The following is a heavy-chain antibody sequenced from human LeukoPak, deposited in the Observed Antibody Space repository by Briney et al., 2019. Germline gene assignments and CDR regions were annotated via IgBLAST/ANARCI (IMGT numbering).Heavy chain of an antibody. Sequence: GGSLRLSCAASGFTVSAYAMAWVRQAPGKGLEWVSTIYNDNTYYADSVKGRFAISTDNSKNTLYLQMNSLRVEDTAVYFCAARKVRGVWFYLDYWGQGTLVTVSS. CDR2: IYNDNT. J-gene: IGHJ4*02. CDR1: GFTVSAYA. D-gene: IGHD3-10*01. CDR3: AARKVRGVWFYLDY. V-gene: IGHV3-23*05.